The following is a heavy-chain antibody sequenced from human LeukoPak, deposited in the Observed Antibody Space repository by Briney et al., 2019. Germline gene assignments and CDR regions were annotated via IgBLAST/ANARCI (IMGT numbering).Heavy chain of an antibody. J-gene: IGHJ4*02. CDR2: ISSGGRT. Sequence: GGSLRLSCAASGFTFTNYGLSWVRQAPGKGLEWVSAISSGGRTYYTDSVKGQFTISRDNSKNTLYLQMNSLRAEDTAVYYCAKETGSGGAFDYWGQGTLVTVSA. CDR1: GFTFTNYG. CDR3: AKETGSGGAFDY. V-gene: IGHV3-23*01. D-gene: IGHD6-19*01.